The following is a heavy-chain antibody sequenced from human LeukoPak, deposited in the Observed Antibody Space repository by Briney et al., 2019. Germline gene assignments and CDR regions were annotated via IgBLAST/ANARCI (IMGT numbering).Heavy chain of an antibody. V-gene: IGHV3-74*01. J-gene: IGHJ3*02. CDR2: INSDGSTT. Sequence: PGGSLRLSCAASGFTFSTYWMHWVRQAPGKGLVWVSRINSDGSTTSYADSVKGRFTISRDNAKNTLYLQMNSLRAEDTAVYYCARADYCDYGAFDIWGQGTMVTVSS. CDR3: ARADYCDYGAFDI. D-gene: IGHD4-17*01. CDR1: GFTFSTYW.